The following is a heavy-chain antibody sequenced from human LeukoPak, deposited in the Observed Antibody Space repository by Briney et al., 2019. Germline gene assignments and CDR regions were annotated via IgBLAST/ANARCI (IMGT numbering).Heavy chain of an antibody. V-gene: IGHV1-46*01. D-gene: IGHD3-3*01. J-gene: IGHJ4*02. Sequence: RASVKVSCQASGYTFTSGYIHWVRQAPGQGLEWMGMINCDGGSTDYPQKFQGRVTMTTDTSTSTVYMELSSLTSEDTAVFYCGRHSSGYPPGGIDYWGQGTLVIVSS. CDR2: INCDGGST. CDR1: GYTFTSGY. CDR3: GRHSSGYPPGGIDY.